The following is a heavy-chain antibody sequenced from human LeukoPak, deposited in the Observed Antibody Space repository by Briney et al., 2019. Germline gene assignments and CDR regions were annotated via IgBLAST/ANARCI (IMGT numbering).Heavy chain of an antibody. Sequence: PSETLSLTCTVSGGSISSSSYYWGWIRQPPEKGLEWIGSIYYSGSTYYNPSLKSRVTISVDTSKNQFSLKLSSVTAADTAVYYCARFPATSVGYFDYWGQGTLVTVSS. CDR1: GGSISSSSYY. J-gene: IGHJ4*02. CDR3: ARFPATSVGYFDY. V-gene: IGHV4-39*01. CDR2: IYYSGST. D-gene: IGHD5-12*01.